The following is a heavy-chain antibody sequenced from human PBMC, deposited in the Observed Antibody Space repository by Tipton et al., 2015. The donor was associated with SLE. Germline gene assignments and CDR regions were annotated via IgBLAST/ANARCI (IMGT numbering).Heavy chain of an antibody. CDR1: TFTFSGYA. V-gene: IGHV3-30*02. CDR3: AKARVEAAGTVLDYYYGMDV. J-gene: IGHJ6*02. Sequence: SLRLSCAASTFTFSGYAMHWVRQAPGKGLEWVAFIRYDGSNKYYADSVKGRFTISRDNSKNTLYLQMNSLRAEDTAVYYCAKARVEAAGTVLDYYYGMDVWGQGTTVTVSS. CDR2: IRYDGSNK. D-gene: IGHD6-13*01.